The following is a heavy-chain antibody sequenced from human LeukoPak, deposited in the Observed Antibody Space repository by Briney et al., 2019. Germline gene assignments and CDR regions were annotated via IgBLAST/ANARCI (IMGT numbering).Heavy chain of an antibody. CDR3: AREDTAMVTNYFGY. J-gene: IGHJ4*02. Sequence: ASVKVSCKASGYTFTSYGISWVRQAPGQGLEWMGWISAYNGNTNYAQKFQGRVTMTRDTSTSTVYMELSSLRSEDTAVYYCAREDTAMVTNYFGYWGQGTLVTVSS. CDR1: GYTFTSYG. CDR2: ISAYNGNT. D-gene: IGHD5-18*01. V-gene: IGHV1-18*01.